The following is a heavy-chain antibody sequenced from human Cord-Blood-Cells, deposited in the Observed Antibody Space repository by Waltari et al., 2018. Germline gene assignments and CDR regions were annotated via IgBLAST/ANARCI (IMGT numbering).Heavy chain of an antibody. Sequence: QLQLQESGPGLVKPSETLSLTCTVSGGSISSSSYYWGWIRQPPGKGLEWIGSIYYSGSTDYNPSLKSRVTISVDTSKNQFSLKLSSVTAADTAVYYCARRRYCSSTSCQGAFDIWGQGTMVTVSS. J-gene: IGHJ3*02. CDR2: IYYSGST. V-gene: IGHV4-39*01. D-gene: IGHD2-2*01. CDR3: ARRRYCSSTSCQGAFDI. CDR1: GGSISSSSYY.